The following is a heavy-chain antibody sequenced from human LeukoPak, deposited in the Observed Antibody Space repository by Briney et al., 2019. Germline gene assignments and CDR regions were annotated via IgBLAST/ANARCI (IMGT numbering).Heavy chain of an antibody. D-gene: IGHD2-2*01. CDR1: GDSFNKYY. J-gene: IGHJ3*02. V-gene: IGHV4-4*09. CDR3: AATPYCSSDNCYRFNNGYDGFDI. Sequence: SETLSLTCTVSGDSFNKYYWTWIRHAPGKGLEWIGYIYSSGHTSYNPSLKSRVSISVDTSKNQFTLKLNSVIDADTAVYDCAATPYCSSDNCYRFNNGYDGFDIWGQGTKVTVSS. CDR2: IYSSGHT.